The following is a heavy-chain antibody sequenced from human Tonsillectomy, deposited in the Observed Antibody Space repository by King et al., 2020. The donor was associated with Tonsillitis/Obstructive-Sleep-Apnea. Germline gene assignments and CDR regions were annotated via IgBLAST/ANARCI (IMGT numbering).Heavy chain of an antibody. CDR1: VFNVSYKY. CDR3: AGDPTSVTAWGY. CDR2: IYTAGGT. J-gene: IGHJ4*02. Sequence: VQLVESGGGLIQPGGSLRLSCAASVFNVSYKYMSCVRQAPVKGLSWVSSIYTAGGTDYADSVEGRFSISRDDSRNTLFLQMNSLRAEDTAMYYCAGDPTSVTAWGYWGQGTLVTVSS. D-gene: IGHD4-17*01. V-gene: IGHV3-53*01.